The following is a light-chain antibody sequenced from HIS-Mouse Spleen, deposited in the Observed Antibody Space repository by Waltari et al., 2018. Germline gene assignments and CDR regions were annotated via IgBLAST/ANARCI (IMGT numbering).Light chain of an antibody. CDR1: SLRSYY. V-gene: IGLV3-19*01. CDR2: GKN. Sequence: SSELTQDPAVSVALGQTVRITCQGDSLRSYYAHWYQQKPGQAPVLVIYGKNNRPSGIPDRFSGSSSGNTASLTITGAQAEDEADYYCNSRDSSGNQVFGGGTKLTVL. J-gene: IGLJ2*01. CDR3: NSRDSSGNQV.